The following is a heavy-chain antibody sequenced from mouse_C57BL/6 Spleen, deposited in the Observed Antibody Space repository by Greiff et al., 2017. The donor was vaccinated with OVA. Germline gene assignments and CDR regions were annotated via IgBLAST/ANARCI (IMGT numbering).Heavy chain of an antibody. CDR2: ISYDGSN. CDR3: ARAPFYYGSSHWYFDV. Sequence: ESGPGLVKPSQSLSLTCSVTGYSITSGYYWNWIRQFPGNKLEWMGYISYDGSNNYNPSLKNRISITRDTSKNQFFLKLNSVTTEDTATYYCARAPFYYGSSHWYFDVWGTGTTVTVSS. V-gene: IGHV3-6*01. D-gene: IGHD1-1*01. CDR1: GYSITSGYY. J-gene: IGHJ1*03.